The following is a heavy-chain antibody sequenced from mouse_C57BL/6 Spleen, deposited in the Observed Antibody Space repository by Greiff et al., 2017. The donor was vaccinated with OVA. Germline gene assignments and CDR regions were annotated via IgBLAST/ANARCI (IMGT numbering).Heavy chain of an antibody. Sequence: QVQLQQPGAELVRPGSSVKLSCKASGYTFTSYWMHWVKQRPIQGLEWIGNIDPSDSETHYNQKFKDKATLTVDKSSSTAYMQLSSLTSEDSAVYDCARGYGSSRGYFDYWGQGTTLTVSS. CDR3: ARGYGSSRGYFDY. CDR2: IDPSDSET. J-gene: IGHJ2*01. V-gene: IGHV1-52*01. D-gene: IGHD1-1*01. CDR1: GYTFTSYW.